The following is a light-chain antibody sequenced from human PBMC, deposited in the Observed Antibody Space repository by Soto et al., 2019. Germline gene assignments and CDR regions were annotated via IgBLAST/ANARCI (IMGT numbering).Light chain of an antibody. CDR2: YDG. CDR3: ASWYDSQHSLL. J-gene: IGLJ2*01. Sequence: QSVLTQPPSVSAAPGQRVDISCSGVGANLANHDATWYQQLPGKDPTILLYYDGVLASAVSDRFSGCRSVSSASLPISFLHSEDDATYYCASWYDSQHSLLFGGGTKLTVL. V-gene: IGLV1-36*01. CDR1: GANLANHD.